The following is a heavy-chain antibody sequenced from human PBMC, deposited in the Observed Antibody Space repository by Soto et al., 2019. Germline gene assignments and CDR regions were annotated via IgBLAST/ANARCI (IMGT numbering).Heavy chain of an antibody. V-gene: IGHV1-18*01. CDR3: ARDLVVTTHPRYYYYGMDV. CDR2: ISAYNGNT. J-gene: IGHJ6*02. Sequence: QVQLVQSGAEVKKPGASVKVSCKASGYTFTSYGISWVRQAPGQGLEWMGWISAYNGNTNYAQKLQGRVNMTTDTSTSTAYMELRSLRSDDTAVYYCARDLVVTTHPRYYYYGMDVWGQGTTVTVSS. CDR1: GYTFTSYG. D-gene: IGHD5-12*01.